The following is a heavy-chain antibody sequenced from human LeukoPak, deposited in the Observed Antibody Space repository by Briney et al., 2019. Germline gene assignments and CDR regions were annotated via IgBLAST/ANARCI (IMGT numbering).Heavy chain of an antibody. Sequence: GGSLRLSCAASGLTFNSYWMHWVRHVGGKGLVWVARINGDASNTTYADSVKGRFTISRDNSKNTLYLQMNSLRAEDTAVYYCARGHSGWYDCWVQGTLVTVSS. V-gene: IGHV3-74*03. J-gene: IGHJ5*01. D-gene: IGHD6-19*01. CDR3: ARGHSGWYDC. CDR2: INGDASNT. CDR1: GLTFNSYW.